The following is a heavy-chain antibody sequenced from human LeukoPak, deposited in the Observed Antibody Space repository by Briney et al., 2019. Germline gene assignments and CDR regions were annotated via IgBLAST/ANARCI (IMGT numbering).Heavy chain of an antibody. CDR3: ARDGIGASGDYYWYFDL. J-gene: IGHJ2*01. D-gene: IGHD2-21*01. V-gene: IGHV3-21*01. CDR2: ISSSSTYI. Sequence: GSLRLSCAASGFTFSRYSVNWVRQAPGKGLEWVSSISSSSTYIYYADSVKGRFTISRDDAENSVYLHMNSLRVDDTAVYYCARDGIGASGDYYWYFDLWGRGTLLTVSS. CDR1: GFTFSRYS.